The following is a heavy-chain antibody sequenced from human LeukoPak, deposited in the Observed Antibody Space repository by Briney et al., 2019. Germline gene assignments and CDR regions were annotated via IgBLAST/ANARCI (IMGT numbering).Heavy chain of an antibody. J-gene: IGHJ3*02. Sequence: GGSLRLSCAASGFTFSSYGMSWVRQAPGKGLEWVSAISGSGGSTYYADSVKGRFTISRDNSKNTLYLQMNSLRAEDTAVYYCAKSMPLTIFDWGPSAFDIWGQGTMVTVSS. CDR2: ISGSGGST. CDR3: AKSMPLTIFDWGPSAFDI. D-gene: IGHD3-9*01. V-gene: IGHV3-23*01. CDR1: GFTFSSYG.